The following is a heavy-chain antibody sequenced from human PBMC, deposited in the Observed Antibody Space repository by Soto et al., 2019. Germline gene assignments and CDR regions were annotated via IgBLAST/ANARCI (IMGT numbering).Heavy chain of an antibody. D-gene: IGHD3-10*01. J-gene: IGHJ4*02. Sequence: ASVKVSCKASGYTFTSYGISWVRQAPGQGLEWMGWISVYNGNTNYAQKLQGRVTMTTDTSTSTAYMELRSLRSDDTAVYYCARQVLGGARYYFDYWGQGTLVTVSS. CDR1: GYTFTSYG. CDR3: ARQVLGGARYYFDY. CDR2: ISVYNGNT. V-gene: IGHV1-18*01.